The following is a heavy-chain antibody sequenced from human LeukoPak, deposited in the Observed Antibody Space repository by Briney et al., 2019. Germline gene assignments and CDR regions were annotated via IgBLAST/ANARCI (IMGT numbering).Heavy chain of an antibody. J-gene: IGHJ4*02. Sequence: GASVKVSCKASGYTFTSYGISWVRQAPGQGLEWMGWISAYNGNTNYAQKPQGRVTMTTDTSTSTTYMELRSLRSDDTAVYYCARVEAPIVVVSSFDYWGQGTLVTVSS. D-gene: IGHD3-22*01. CDR3: ARVEAPIVVVSSFDY. V-gene: IGHV1-18*01. CDR2: ISAYNGNT. CDR1: GYTFTSYG.